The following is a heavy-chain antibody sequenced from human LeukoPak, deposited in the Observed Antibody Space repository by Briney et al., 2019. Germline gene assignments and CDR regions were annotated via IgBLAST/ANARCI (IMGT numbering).Heavy chain of an antibody. V-gene: IGHV3-30-3*01. CDR2: ISYDGSNK. Sequence: GGSLRLSCAASVFTFISYAMHSVRQPPGKGGEWVAVISYDGSNKYYADSVKGRVTISRDNSKNTLYLQMNSLRAEDTAVYYCARDKSDYDSSGYRVSAFDIWGQGTMVTVSS. CDR3: ARDKSDYDSSGYRVSAFDI. D-gene: IGHD3-22*01. J-gene: IGHJ3*02. CDR1: VFTFISYA.